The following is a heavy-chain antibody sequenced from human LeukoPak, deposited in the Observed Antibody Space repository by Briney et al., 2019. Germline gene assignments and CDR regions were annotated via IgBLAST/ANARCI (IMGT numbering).Heavy chain of an antibody. J-gene: IGHJ4*02. CDR1: GFTFSSYG. V-gene: IGHV3-30*02. Sequence: GGSLRLSCAASGFTFSSYGMHWVRQAPGKGLEWVAFIRYDGSNKYYADSVKGRFTISRDNSKNTLYLQMNSLRADDTAVYYCARRRLVRDYFDYWGQGTLVTVSS. CDR2: IRYDGSNK. D-gene: IGHD6-19*01. CDR3: ARRRLVRDYFDY.